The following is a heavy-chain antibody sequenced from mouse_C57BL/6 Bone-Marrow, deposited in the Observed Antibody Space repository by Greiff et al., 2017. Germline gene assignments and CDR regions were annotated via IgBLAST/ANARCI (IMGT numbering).Heavy chain of an antibody. CDR2: ISDGGSYT. J-gene: IGHJ4*01. CDR1: GFTFSSYA. D-gene: IGHD1-2*01. V-gene: IGHV5-4*01. CDR3: ARDGYPMDY. Sequence: VESGGGLVKPGGSLKLSCAASGFTFSSYAMSWVRQTPEKRLEWVATISDGGSYTYYPDNVKGRFTISRDKAKNNLYLQMSHLKSEDTAMYYCARDGYPMDYWGQGTSVTVSS.